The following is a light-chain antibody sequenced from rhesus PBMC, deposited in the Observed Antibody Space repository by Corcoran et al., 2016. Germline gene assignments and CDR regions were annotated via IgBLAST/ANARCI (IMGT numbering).Light chain of an antibody. CDR3: QQHNSYPFT. Sequence: DIQMTQSPSSLSASVGDRVTITCRASQGISSYLAWYQQKPGKAPKLLIYAASTLQSGVPSRFIGSGSGTDFTLPISSLQPEDFATYYCQQHNSYPFTFGPGTKLDIK. CDR1: QGISSY. J-gene: IGKJ3*01. V-gene: IGKV1-25*01. CDR2: AAS.